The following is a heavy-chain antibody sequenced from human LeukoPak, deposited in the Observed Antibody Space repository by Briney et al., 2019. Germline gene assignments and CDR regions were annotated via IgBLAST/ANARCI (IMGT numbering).Heavy chain of an antibody. V-gene: IGHV4-4*07. D-gene: IGHD3-9*01. J-gene: IGHJ6*02. Sequence: SETLSLTGTVSGGSISSYHWSWIRDPAGKGLEWVGRIYSSGSTKYNPSLTSRVTMSVDTSKNQFSLKLSSVTAADTAVYYCARDLGPLRYFDSRGMDVWGQGTTVTVSS. CDR2: IYSSGST. CDR3: ARDLGPLRYFDSRGMDV. CDR1: GGSISSYH.